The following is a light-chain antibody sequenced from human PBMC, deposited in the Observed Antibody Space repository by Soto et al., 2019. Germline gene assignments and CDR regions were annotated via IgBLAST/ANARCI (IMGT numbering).Light chain of an antibody. CDR1: QSVSSN. V-gene: IGKV3-15*01. CDR2: GAS. J-gene: IGKJ4*01. Sequence: EIEMTQSPATLSVSPGERATLCCRASQSVSSNLAWYQQKPCQAPRLLIYGASTRATAIPARFSGSGSGTEFTLTISSLQSEDFAVYYCEQYNNWPHAFGGGTKV. CDR3: EQYNNWPHA.